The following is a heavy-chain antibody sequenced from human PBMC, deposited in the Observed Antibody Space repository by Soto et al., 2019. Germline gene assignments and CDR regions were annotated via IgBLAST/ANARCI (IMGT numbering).Heavy chain of an antibody. D-gene: IGHD2-21*02. CDR1: GFTFSNYA. Sequence: EMQLLESGGGLVQPGGSLRLSCAASGFTFSNYAMGWVRQAPGKGLEWVSAISGSGRTTYYADSVKGRFTISRDNSKNTLYLQMDSLRAEGTAVYYCAKEPPICGGNCYSLLDYCCQRIMVTVSS. V-gene: IGHV3-23*01. CDR2: ISGSGRTT. CDR3: AKEPPICGGNCYSLLDY. J-gene: IGHJ4*02.